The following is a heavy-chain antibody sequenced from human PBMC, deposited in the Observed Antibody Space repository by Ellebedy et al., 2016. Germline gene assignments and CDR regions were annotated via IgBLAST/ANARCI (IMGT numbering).Heavy chain of an antibody. CDR3: ARDCIAVAVGDAFDI. CDR1: GFTFSSYA. J-gene: IGHJ3*02. CDR2: MSYDGSNK. Sequence: LSLTCAASGFTFSSYAMHWVRQAPGKGLEWVAVMSYDGSNKYYADSVKGRFTISRDNSKNTLYLQMSSLRPEDTAVYYCARDCIAVAVGDAFDIWGQGTMVTVSS. V-gene: IGHV3-30-3*01. D-gene: IGHD6-19*01.